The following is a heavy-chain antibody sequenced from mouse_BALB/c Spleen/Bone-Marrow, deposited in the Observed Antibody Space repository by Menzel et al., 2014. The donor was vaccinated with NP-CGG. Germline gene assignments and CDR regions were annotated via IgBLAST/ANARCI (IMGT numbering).Heavy chain of an antibody. Sequence: EVQLVESGGGLVQPGGSLRLSCTTSGFTFTDYYMSWVRQPPGKALEWLAFIRNKAYGYTTEYSASVRGRFTISRDNSQRILYLPMNPQRAEDSATYYCARFSMDYWGQGTSVTVSS. CDR1: GFTFTDYY. CDR3: ARFSMDY. CDR2: IRNKAYGYTT. V-gene: IGHV7-3*02. J-gene: IGHJ4*01.